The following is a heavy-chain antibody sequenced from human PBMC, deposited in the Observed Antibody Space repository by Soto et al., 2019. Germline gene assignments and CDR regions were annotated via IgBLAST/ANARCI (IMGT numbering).Heavy chain of an antibody. J-gene: IGHJ3*02. V-gene: IGHV4-59*01. Sequence: SETMSLTCTVSGGSISSYYGSWIRQPPGKGLEWIGYIYYSGSTNYNPSLKSRVTISVDTSKNQFSLKLSSVTAADTAVYYCAREPNHYHILTGPDAFDIWGQGTMVTVSS. CDR1: GGSISSYY. CDR2: IYYSGST. D-gene: IGHD3-9*01. CDR3: AREPNHYHILTGPDAFDI.